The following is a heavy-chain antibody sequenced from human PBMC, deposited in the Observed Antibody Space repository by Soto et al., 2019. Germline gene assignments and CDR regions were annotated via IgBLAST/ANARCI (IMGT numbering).Heavy chain of an antibody. D-gene: IGHD2-15*01. CDR1: GGYISSYY. CDR3: ARSYRRYCSGGSCYSYYYYYMDV. V-gene: IGHV4-59*13. Sequence: PSEMQSLTCTVSGGYISSYYWSWIRQPPGKGLEWIGYIYYSGSTNYNPSLKSRVTISVDTSKNQFSLKLSSVTAADTAVYYCARSYRRYCSGGSCYSYYYYYMDVWGKGTTVTVSS. J-gene: IGHJ6*03. CDR2: IYYSGST.